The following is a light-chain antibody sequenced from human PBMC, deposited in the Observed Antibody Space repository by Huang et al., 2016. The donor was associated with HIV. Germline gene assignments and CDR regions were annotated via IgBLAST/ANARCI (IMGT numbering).Light chain of an antibody. CDR2: AAS. Sequence: DILMTQSPSSLSASVGDRVTITCRASQSVSTYLNWYQQKPGKAPKLLIYAASSVQSWVPSRFSGSGSGTDFTLTISSLQPDDFATYYCQQSYSTPFYTFGQGTKLEIK. J-gene: IGKJ2*01. CDR3: QQSYSTPFYT. CDR1: QSVSTY. V-gene: IGKV1-39*01.